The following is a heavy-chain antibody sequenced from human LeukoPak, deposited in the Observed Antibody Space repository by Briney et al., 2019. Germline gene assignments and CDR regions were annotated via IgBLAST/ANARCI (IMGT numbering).Heavy chain of an antibody. V-gene: IGHV4-38-2*02. J-gene: IGHJ3*02. Sequence: SETLSLTCTVSGYSIRSGYYWGWIRQPPGKGLEWIGSIYHSGNAYYTPSLKSRVTISLDTSRNEFSLTLTSVTATDTAMYYCARDHRISWQTLDAFDIWGQGTMVTVSS. CDR1: GYSIRSGYY. D-gene: IGHD6-13*01. CDR2: IYHSGNA. CDR3: ARDHRISWQTLDAFDI.